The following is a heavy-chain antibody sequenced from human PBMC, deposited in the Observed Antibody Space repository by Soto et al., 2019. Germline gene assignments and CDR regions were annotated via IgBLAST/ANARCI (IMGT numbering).Heavy chain of an antibody. CDR2: IIPIFGTA. Sequence: ASVKVSCKASGGTFSSYAISWLRQSAGQGLEWMGGIIPIFGTANYAQKSQGRVTITADESTSTAYMELSSLRSEDTAVYYCARVRTPNYYDSSGFFDYWGRGTLVTVS. CDR1: GGTFSSYA. J-gene: IGHJ4*02. D-gene: IGHD3-22*01. V-gene: IGHV1-69*13. CDR3: ARVRTPNYYDSSGFFDY.